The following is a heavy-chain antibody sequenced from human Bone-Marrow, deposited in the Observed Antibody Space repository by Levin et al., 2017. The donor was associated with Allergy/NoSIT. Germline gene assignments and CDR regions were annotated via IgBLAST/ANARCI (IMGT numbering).Heavy chain of an antibody. CDR2: MNPNSGNT. J-gene: IGHJ4*02. CDR3: ARGGSSWTDFDY. V-gene: IGHV1-8*01. D-gene: IGHD6-13*01. CDR1: GYTFTSYD. Sequence: ASVKVSCKASGYTFTSYDINWVRQATGQGLEWMGWMNPNSGNTGYAQKFQGRVTMTRNTSISTAYMELSSLRSEDTAVYYCARGGSSWTDFDYWGQGTLVTVSS.